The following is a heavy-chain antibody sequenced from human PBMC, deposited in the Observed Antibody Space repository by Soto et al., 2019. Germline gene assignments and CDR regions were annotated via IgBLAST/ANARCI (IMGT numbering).Heavy chain of an antibody. V-gene: IGHV3-21*01. CDR1: GFTFTRYS. D-gene: IGHD2-15*01. Sequence: LRLSCAASGFTFTRYSMNWVRQAPGKGLEWVASISSTTNYIYYGESLKGRLTISRDNAKNSLYLQMNSLRAEDTAVYYCARDIVSVAYADYWGQGTLVTVSS. CDR3: ARDIVSVAYADY. CDR2: ISSTTNYI. J-gene: IGHJ4*02.